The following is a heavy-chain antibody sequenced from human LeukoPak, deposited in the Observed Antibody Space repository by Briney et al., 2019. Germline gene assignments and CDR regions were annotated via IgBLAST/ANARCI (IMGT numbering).Heavy chain of an antibody. Sequence: SETLSLTCSVSGGSISSDRYYWSWIRQPAGKGLEWIGRIYAPGDTNYNPSLKSRVTMSVDTSKNQFSLKLSSVTAADTAVYYCARDRYCSGGSCYSEWFDPWGQGTLVTVSS. D-gene: IGHD2-15*01. J-gene: IGHJ5*02. CDR1: GGSISSDRYY. CDR2: IYAPGDT. CDR3: ARDRYCSGGSCYSEWFDP. V-gene: IGHV4-61*02.